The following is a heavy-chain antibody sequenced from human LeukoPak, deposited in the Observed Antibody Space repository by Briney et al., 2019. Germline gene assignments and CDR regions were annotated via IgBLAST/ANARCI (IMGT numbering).Heavy chain of an antibody. V-gene: IGHV3-7*01. CDR2: IKTDGSQI. J-gene: IGHJ4*02. Sequence: GGSLRLSCAASGFTFTTYWMTWVRQAPGKGLEWVANIKTDGSQIYYVDSVKGRFTISRDNAKNSLYLQMNSLRAEDTAVYYCARDLNWETYWGQGTLVSVSS. CDR3: ARDLNWETY. CDR1: GFTFTTYW. D-gene: IGHD7-27*01.